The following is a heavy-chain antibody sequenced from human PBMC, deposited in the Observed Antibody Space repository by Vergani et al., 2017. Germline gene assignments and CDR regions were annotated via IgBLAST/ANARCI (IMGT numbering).Heavy chain of an antibody. CDR1: GFTFNIYA. J-gene: IGHJ3*01. CDR3: TKGSVYYHDSAGHGYDPYTGFDL. CDR2: ITYNGGRT. Sequence: EVRLLESGGGLVQPGGSLRLSCAASGFTFNIYAMSWVRQAPGKGLEWVSTITYNGGRTYYADSVTGRFTISRDNAKNSLFLEMNSLRFEDTAVYFCTKGSVYYHDSAGHGYDPYTGFDLWGQGTLVTVSS. D-gene: IGHD5-12*01. V-gene: IGHV3-23*01.